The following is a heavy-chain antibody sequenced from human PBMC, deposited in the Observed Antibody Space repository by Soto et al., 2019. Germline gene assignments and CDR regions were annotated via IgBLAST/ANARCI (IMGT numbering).Heavy chain of an antibody. Sequence: PSEPLSLTCTVSGGSVRDGSYYWAWLRQPPGKGLEWIGHIYHSGSTIYNPSLKSRVTISIDTSKSQFSLNLNSMTAADTAVYYCAGYNWNYYFDPWGQGTLVTVSS. CDR1: GGSVRDGSYY. D-gene: IGHD1-7*01. CDR3: AGYNWNYYFDP. CDR2: IYHSGST. J-gene: IGHJ5*02. V-gene: IGHV4-61*01.